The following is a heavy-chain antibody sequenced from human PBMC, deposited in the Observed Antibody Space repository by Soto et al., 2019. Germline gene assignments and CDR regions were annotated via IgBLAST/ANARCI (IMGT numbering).Heavy chain of an antibody. CDR1: GFTFSSSA. Sequence: PGGSLRLSCAASGFTFSSSAMSWVRQAPGKGLEWVSSISGGSVSTYYADSVKGRFTISRDNSKNTLYVQMNSPRAEDTALYYCAKGVRAVAGPMEVWGKGTKVTVSS. V-gene: IGHV3-23*01. J-gene: IGHJ6*04. D-gene: IGHD6-19*01. CDR2: ISGGSVST. CDR3: AKGVRAVAGPMEV.